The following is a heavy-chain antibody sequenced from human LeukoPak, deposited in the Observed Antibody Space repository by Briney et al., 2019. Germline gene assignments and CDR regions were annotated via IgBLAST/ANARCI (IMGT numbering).Heavy chain of an antibody. V-gene: IGHV3-53*01. D-gene: IGHD5-12*01. Sequence: GGSLRPSCAASGFTVSSNYMTWVRQAPGKGLEWVSVIYSGGSTYYADSVKGRFTISRDNSKNTLYLQMNSLRAEDTAVYYCAIDDSGYGWFDPWGQGTLVTVSS. J-gene: IGHJ5*02. CDR2: IYSGGST. CDR1: GFTVSSNY. CDR3: AIDDSGYGWFDP.